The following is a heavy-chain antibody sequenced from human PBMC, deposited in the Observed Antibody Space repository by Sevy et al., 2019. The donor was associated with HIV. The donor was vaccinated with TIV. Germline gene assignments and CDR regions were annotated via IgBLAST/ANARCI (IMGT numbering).Heavy chain of an antibody. V-gene: IGHV3-30-3*01. CDR1: GFTFSSYT. CDR3: ARNRTIGAFEI. J-gene: IGHJ3*02. CDR2: ISYDGSNK. Sequence: GGSLRLSCVASGFTFSSYTCHWVRQAPGKGLEWVAVISYDGSNKYYADYVKGRFTISRDNSKNTLYLQMNSLRAEDTAVYYCARNRTIGAFEIWGQGTMVTVSS. D-gene: IGHD3-3*01.